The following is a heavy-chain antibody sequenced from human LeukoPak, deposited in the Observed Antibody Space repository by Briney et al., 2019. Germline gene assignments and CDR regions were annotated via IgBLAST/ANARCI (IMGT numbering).Heavy chain of an antibody. CDR2: INPSGDST. CDR3: AEGSWTPENGMDV. Sequence: ASVKVSCKASGYTFTSYYMHWVRQAPGQGLEWMGVINPSGDSTSYAQKFQGRVTMTRDTSTSTVYMELSSLRSEDTAVYYCAEGSWTPENGMDVWGQGTTVTVSS. CDR1: GYTFTSYY. D-gene: IGHD1-14*01. V-gene: IGHV1-46*01. J-gene: IGHJ6*02.